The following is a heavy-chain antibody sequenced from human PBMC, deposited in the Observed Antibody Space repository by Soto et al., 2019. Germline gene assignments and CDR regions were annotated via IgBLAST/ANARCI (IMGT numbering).Heavy chain of an antibody. CDR1: GYTFTSYG. V-gene: IGHV1-18*01. CDR3: ARDKVSWAIVIPFDY. Sequence: ASVKVSCKASGYTFTSYGISWVRQAPGQGLEWMGWISAYNGNTNYAQKLQGRVTMTTDTSTSTAYMELRSLRSDDTAVYYCARDKVSWAIVIPFDYWGQGTLVTVSS. CDR2: ISAYNGNT. D-gene: IGHD3-16*02. J-gene: IGHJ4*02.